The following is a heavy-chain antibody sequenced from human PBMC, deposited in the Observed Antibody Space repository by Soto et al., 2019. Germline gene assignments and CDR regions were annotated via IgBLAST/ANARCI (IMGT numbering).Heavy chain of an antibody. CDR1: GYVFSNYF. J-gene: IGHJ3*01. D-gene: IGHD2-21*01. CDR3: ARDRVRTPERVASFDL. Sequence: ASVKVSCKASGYVFSNYFMHWVRQAPGQGLEWMGYINPQSGGSKYEDNFQDRVTMTRDTPKTTVYMELRGLTSDDTAVYYCARDRVRTPERVASFDLWGEGTLVTV. CDR2: INPQSGGS. V-gene: IGHV1-2*02.